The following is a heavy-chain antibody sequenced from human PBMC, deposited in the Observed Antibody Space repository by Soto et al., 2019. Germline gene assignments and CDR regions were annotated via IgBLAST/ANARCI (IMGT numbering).Heavy chain of an antibody. Sequence: SETLSLTCTVSGGSISSYYWSWIRQPPGKGLQWIGYIYYSGSTNYNPSLKSRVTLTVAMSNYRFTLKPSSVTVEDTAVYYCPRGSDNSCVYYPDYWGQGTLVTVSS. V-gene: IGHV4-59*01. CDR1: GGSISSYY. D-gene: IGHD3-22*01. CDR2: IYYSGST. CDR3: PRGSDNSCVYYPDY. J-gene: IGHJ4*02.